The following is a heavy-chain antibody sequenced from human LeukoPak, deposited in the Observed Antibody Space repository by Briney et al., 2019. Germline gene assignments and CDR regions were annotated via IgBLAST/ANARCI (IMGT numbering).Heavy chain of an antibody. J-gene: IGHJ4*02. D-gene: IGHD3-22*01. CDR2: INPNSGGT. V-gene: IGHV1-2*02. Sequence: ASVKVSCKASGYAFTGYYLHWVRQAPGQGLEWMGWINPNSGGTNYAQKFQGRVTMTRDTSNSTAYMELSRLRSDDTAVYYCVRDRPSYYDSSVYYRENFDFWGQGTLVTVSS. CDR1: GYAFTGYY. CDR3: VRDRPSYYDSSVYYRENFDF.